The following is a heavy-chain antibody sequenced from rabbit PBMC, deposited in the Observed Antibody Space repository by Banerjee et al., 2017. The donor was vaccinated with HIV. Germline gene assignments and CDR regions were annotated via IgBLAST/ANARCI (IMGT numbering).Heavy chain of an antibody. J-gene: IGHJ4*01. D-gene: IGHD8-1*01. CDR2: IYAGNNGSP. CDR1: GFSFSSSYY. V-gene: IGHV1S45*01. CDR3: ARAGSGYRQFDL. Sequence: QEQLEESGGDLVKPEGSLTLTCTASGFSFSSSYYMCWVRQAPGKGLEWIGCIYAGNNGSPYYASWAKGRFTISKTSSTTVTLQMTSLTAADTATYFCARAGSGYRQFDLWGPGTLVTVS.